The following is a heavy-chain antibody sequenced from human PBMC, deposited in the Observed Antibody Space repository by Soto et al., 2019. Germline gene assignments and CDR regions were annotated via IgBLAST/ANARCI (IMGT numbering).Heavy chain of an antibody. CDR3: ARDPAPSGWYDY. CDR1: GFSFSNYW. CDR2: INSDGSST. D-gene: IGHD6-19*01. J-gene: IGHJ4*02. Sequence: GGSLRLSCAASGFSFSNYWMHWVRQVPGKGLVWASRINSDGSSTSYADSVKGRFTISRDNAKSRLFLQMNSLRAEDTAVYYCARDPAPSGWYDYWGQGTLVTVSS. V-gene: IGHV3-74*01.